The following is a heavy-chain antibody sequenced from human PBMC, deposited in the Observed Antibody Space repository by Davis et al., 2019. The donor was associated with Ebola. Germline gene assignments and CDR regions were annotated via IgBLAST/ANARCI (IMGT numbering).Heavy chain of an antibody. CDR3: ATDRGYSYGYDY. Sequence: ASVKVSCKASGYTFTSYTISWVRQAPGQGLEWMGRIIPILGIANYAQKLQGRVTMTTDTSTSTAYMELRSLRSDDTAVYYCATDRGYSYGYDYWGQGTLVTVSS. CDR2: IIPILGIA. V-gene: IGHV1-18*01. D-gene: IGHD5-18*01. J-gene: IGHJ4*02. CDR1: GYTFTSYT.